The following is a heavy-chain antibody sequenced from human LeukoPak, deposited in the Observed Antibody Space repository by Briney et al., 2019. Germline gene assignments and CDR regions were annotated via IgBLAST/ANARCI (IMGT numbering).Heavy chain of an antibody. CDR1: GGSISSYY. D-gene: IGHD1-26*01. CDR3: ARVGGSYYSIDY. V-gene: IGHV4-59*01. Sequence: ASETLSLTCTVSGGSISSYYWSWIRQPPGKGLEWIGYIYYSGSTNYNPSLKSRVTISVDTSKNQFSLKLSSVTAADTAVYYCARVGGSYYSIDYWGQGTLVTVSS. J-gene: IGHJ4*02. CDR2: IYYSGST.